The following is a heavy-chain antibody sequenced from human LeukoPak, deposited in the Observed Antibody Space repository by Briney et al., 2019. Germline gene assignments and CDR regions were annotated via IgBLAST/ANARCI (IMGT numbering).Heavy chain of an antibody. V-gene: IGHV3-48*03. CDR2: ISSSGSTI. Sequence: GGSLRLSCAASGFTFSSYEMNWVRQAPGKGLEWVSYISSSGSTIYYADSVKGRFTISRDNAKNSLYLQMNSLRAEDTAVYYCARDGGLWFGDLSIDYWGQGTLVTVSS. CDR1: GFTFSSYE. D-gene: IGHD3-10*01. CDR3: ARDGGLWFGDLSIDY. J-gene: IGHJ4*02.